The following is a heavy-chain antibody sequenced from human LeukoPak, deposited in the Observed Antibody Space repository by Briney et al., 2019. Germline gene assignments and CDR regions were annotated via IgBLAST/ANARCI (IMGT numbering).Heavy chain of an antibody. V-gene: IGHV3-21*01. J-gene: IGHJ5*02. CDR3: ARVTIAAADNVWFDP. CDR1: GFTFSSYS. D-gene: IGHD6-13*01. CDR2: ISGSSSYI. Sequence: PGGSLRLSCAASGFTFSSYSMNWVRQAPGKGLEWVSSISGSSSYIYYADSVKGRFTISRDNAKNSLYLQMNSLRAEDTAVYYCARVTIAAADNVWFDPWGQGTLVTVSS.